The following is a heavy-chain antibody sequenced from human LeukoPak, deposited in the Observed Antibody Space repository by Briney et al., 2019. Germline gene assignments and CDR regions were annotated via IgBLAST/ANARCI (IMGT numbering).Heavy chain of an antibody. J-gene: IGHJ4*02. CDR2: ISSSSSTI. V-gene: IGHV3-48*01. CDR1: GFTFSSHS. D-gene: IGHD6-19*01. Sequence: GGSLRLSCAASGFTFSSHSMNWVRQAPGKGLEWVSYISSSSSTIYYADSVKGRFTISRDNAKNSLYLQMNSLRAEGTAMYYCIRSYSSAWYAFDYWGQGTLVTVSS. CDR3: IRSYSSAWYAFDY.